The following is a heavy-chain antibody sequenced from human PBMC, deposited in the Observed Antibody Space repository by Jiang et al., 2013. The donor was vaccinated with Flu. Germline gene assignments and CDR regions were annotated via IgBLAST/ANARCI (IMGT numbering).Heavy chain of an antibody. D-gene: IGHD6-13*01. CDR2: INHSGST. CDR3: ARGRIAAAGTRSGANDY. J-gene: IGHJ4*02. CDR1: GGSFSGYY. V-gene: IGHV4-34*01. Sequence: LLKPSETLSLTCAVYGGSFSGYYWSWIRQPPGKGLEWIGEINHSGSTNYNPSLKSRVTISVDTSKNQFSLKLSSVTAADTAVYYCARGRIAAAGTRSGANDYWGQGTLVTVSS.